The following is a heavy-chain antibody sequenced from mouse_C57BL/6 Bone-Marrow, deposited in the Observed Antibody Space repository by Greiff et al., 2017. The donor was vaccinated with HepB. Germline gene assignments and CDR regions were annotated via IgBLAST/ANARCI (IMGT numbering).Heavy chain of an antibody. CDR3: ARNWYGSSYDY. J-gene: IGHJ2*01. CDR1: GYTFTSYW. D-gene: IGHD1-1*01. V-gene: IGHV1-64*01. CDR2: IHPNSGST. Sequence: VQLQQSGAELVKPGASVKLSCKASGYTFTSYWMHWVKQRPGQGLEWIGMIHPNSGSTNYNEKFKSKATLTVDKSSSTAYMQLSSLTSEDSAVYYCARNWYGSSYDYWGQGTTLTVSS.